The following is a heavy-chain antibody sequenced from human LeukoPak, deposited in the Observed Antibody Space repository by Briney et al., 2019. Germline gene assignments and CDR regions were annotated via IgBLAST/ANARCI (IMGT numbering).Heavy chain of an antibody. CDR1: GFTFDDYA. Sequence: PGGSLRLSCAASGFTFDDYAMHWVRQAPGKGLEWVSGISWNSGSIGYADSVKGRFTISRDNAKNSLYLQMNSLRAEDTALYYCAKDMSAAVAAAGYFDYWGQGTLVTVSS. J-gene: IGHJ4*02. CDR3: AKDMSAAVAAAGYFDY. CDR2: ISWNSGSI. D-gene: IGHD6-13*01. V-gene: IGHV3-9*01.